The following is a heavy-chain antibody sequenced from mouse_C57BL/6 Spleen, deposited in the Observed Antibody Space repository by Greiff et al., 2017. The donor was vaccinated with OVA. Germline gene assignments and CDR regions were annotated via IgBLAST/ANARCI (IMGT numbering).Heavy chain of an antibody. CDR1: GYTFTSYW. D-gene: IGHD1-1*01. CDR3: ARAYYGSSTSFAY. CDR2: IDPSDSYT. J-gene: IGHJ3*01. V-gene: IGHV1-69*01. Sequence: VQLQQPGAELVMPGASVKLSCKASGYTFTSYWMHWVKQRPGQGLEWIGEIDPSDSYTNYNQKFKGKSTLTVDKSSSTAYMQLSSLTSEDSAVYYCARAYYGSSTSFAYWGQGTLVTVSA.